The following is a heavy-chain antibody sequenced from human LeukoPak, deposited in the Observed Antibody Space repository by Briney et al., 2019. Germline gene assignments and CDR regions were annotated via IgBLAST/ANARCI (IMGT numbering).Heavy chain of an antibody. Sequence: PGGSLRLSCAASGFTFDDYGMSWVRQAPGKGLEWVSGLNWNGGSTGYADSVKGRFTISRDNAKNSLYLQMNSLRAEDTALYYCARLGYDSSGLGPYFDYWGQGTLVTVSS. CDR3: ARLGYDSSGLGPYFDY. J-gene: IGHJ4*02. D-gene: IGHD3-22*01. CDR1: GFTFDDYG. V-gene: IGHV3-20*04. CDR2: LNWNGGST.